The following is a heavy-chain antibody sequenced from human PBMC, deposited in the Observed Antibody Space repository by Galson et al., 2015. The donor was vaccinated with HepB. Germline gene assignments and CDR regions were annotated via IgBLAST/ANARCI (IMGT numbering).Heavy chain of an antibody. D-gene: IGHD1-1*01. J-gene: IGHJ2*01. CDR2: ISQDGSEK. Sequence: SLRLSCAASEFTFSAYWMRWVRQAPGKGLEWVADISQDGSEKYYVDSVKGRFTISRDNAKNSLYVQMNSLRAEDTAVYYCMREYDLTARSLWYFDLWGRGTLVTDSS. V-gene: IGHV3-7*01. CDR3: MREYDLTARSLWYFDL. CDR1: EFTFSAYW.